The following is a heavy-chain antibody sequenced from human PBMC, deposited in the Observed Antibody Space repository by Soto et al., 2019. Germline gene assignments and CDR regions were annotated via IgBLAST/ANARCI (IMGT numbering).Heavy chain of an antibody. D-gene: IGHD2-15*01. V-gene: IGHV4-59*08. CDR3: ARPKGIAPAVWYFDL. CDR2: VYYDGKT. J-gene: IGHJ2*01. Sequence: QVQLQESGPGLVKPSETLSLTCTVSGDFISSHYWSWIRQPPGKGLEWIGYVYYDGKTDSSPSLKSRVTISLETSKNQIALSLTSVTAADTAVYYCARPKGIAPAVWYFDLWGRGTLVTVSS. CDR1: GDFISSHY.